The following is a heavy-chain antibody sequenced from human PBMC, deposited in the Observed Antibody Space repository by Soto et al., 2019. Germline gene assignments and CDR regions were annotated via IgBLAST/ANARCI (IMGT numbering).Heavy chain of an antibody. D-gene: IGHD2-2*01. CDR2: ISSSSSYI. Sequence: EVQLVESGGGLVKPGGSLRLSCAASGFTFSSYSMNWVRQAPGKGLEWVSSISSSSSYIYYADSVKGRFTISRDNAKNSLYLQMNSLRAEDTAVYYCARDGRVPAAKATFDYWGQGTLVTVSS. CDR3: ARDGRVPAAKATFDY. CDR1: GFTFSSYS. J-gene: IGHJ4*02. V-gene: IGHV3-21*01.